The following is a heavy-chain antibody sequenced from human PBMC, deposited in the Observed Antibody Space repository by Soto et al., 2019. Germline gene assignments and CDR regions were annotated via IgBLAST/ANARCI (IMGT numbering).Heavy chain of an antibody. CDR2: IKQDGSER. V-gene: IGHV3-7*05. Sequence: EVQLVESGGGLVQPGGSLRLSCAASGFTFSNYWMSWVRQAPGKGLEWVANIKQDGSERNYVDSVKGRFTISRDNAKNSLYVKLNSLRADDTAVYYCARAGSENDYWGQGTLVTVSS. CDR1: GFTFSNYW. J-gene: IGHJ4*02. CDR3: ARAGSENDY. D-gene: IGHD3-10*01.